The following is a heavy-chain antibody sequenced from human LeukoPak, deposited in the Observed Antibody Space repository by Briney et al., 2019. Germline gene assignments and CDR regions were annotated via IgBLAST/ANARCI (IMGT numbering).Heavy chain of an antibody. Sequence: ASVKVSCKASGYTFTSYYMHWVRQAPGQGLEWMGIINPSGGSTSYAQKFQGRVTMTRDMSTSTVYMELSSLRSEDTAVYYCAGGAQGYSGEYNWFDPWGQGTLVTVSS. CDR1: GYTFTSYY. CDR3: AGGAQGYSGEYNWFDP. D-gene: IGHD1-26*01. CDR2: INPSGGST. V-gene: IGHV1-46*01. J-gene: IGHJ5*02.